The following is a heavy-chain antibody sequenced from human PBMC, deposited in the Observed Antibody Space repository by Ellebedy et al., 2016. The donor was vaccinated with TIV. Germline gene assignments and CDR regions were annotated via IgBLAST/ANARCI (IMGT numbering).Heavy chain of an antibody. Sequence: GSLRLSCTVSGGSISSYYWSWIRQPPGKGLEWIGYIYYSGSTKYNPSLKSRVTISVDTSKNQFSLKLTSVTAADTAVYYCARQGGFRGYDPTTSFDFWGQGLPVTVSS. CDR2: IYYSGST. D-gene: IGHD5-12*01. CDR3: ARQGGFRGYDPTTSFDF. J-gene: IGHJ4*02. CDR1: GGSISSYY. V-gene: IGHV4-59*01.